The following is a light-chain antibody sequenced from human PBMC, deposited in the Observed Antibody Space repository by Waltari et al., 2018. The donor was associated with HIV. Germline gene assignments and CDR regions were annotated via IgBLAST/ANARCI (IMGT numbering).Light chain of an antibody. CDR1: SRDIGGSNY. Sequence: QSALTQTTSVSGSPGQTVTISCTGPSRDIGGSNYVSWYRQFPGKAPSVIIHDVKMRPSGVPDRFSGSKYGNTASLTISGLQTDDEGDYYCCSYAGNSDVVFGGGPTLTVL. V-gene: IGLV2-11*01. CDR3: CSYAGNSDVV. CDR2: DVK. J-gene: IGLJ2*01.